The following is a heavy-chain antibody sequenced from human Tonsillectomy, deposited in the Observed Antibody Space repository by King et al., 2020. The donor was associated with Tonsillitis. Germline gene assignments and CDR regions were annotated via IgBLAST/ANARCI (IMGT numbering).Heavy chain of an antibody. CDR2: ISYDGSNK. CDR3: AKDLMSVVGE. V-gene: IGHV3-30*18. J-gene: IGHJ4*02. D-gene: IGHD2-15*01. CDR1: GFTFSSYG. Sequence: QVQLVESGGGVVQPGRSLRLSCAASGFTFSSYGMHWVRQAPGKGLEWVAVISYDGSNKYYADSVKGRFTISRDNSKNTLYLQMNSLRAEDTAVYYCAKDLMSVVGEWGQGTLVTVSS.